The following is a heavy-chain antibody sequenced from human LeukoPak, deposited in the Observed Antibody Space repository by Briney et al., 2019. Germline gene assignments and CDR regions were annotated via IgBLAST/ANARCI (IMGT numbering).Heavy chain of an antibody. CDR2: IYSGGST. D-gene: IGHD3-10*01. CDR3: ARSFGELSQGFDY. CDR1: GFTVSSNY. Sequence: GGSLRLSCAASGFTVSSNYMSWVRQAPGKGLEWVSVIYSGGSTYYADSVKGRFTISRDNSKNTLYLQMNSLRAEDTAVYYCARSFGELSQGFDYWGQGTLVTVSS. V-gene: IGHV3-66*01. J-gene: IGHJ4*02.